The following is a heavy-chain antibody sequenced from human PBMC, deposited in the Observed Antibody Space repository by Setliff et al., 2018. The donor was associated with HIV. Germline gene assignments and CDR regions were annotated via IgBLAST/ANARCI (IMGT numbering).Heavy chain of an antibody. CDR2: IDHRGRP. D-gene: IGHD6-19*01. Sequence: SETLSLTCGIYGGSFSDYYWSWIRQPPGKGLEWIGEIDHRGRPKYNPSLKSRVTMSVDTSKNRFSLKLSSVTAADTAIFYCARHAGSGARDDAFDIWGQGPLVTVSS. J-gene: IGHJ3*02. CDR3: ARHAGSGARDDAFDI. CDR1: GGSFSDYY. V-gene: IGHV4-34*01.